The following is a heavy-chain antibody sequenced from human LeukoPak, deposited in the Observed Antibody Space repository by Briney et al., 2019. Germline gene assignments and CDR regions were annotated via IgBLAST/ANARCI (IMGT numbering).Heavy chain of an antibody. D-gene: IGHD1-26*01. CDR1: GLSFSSNW. V-gene: IGHV3-7*01. Sequence: PGGSLLLSCAASGLSFSSNWMAWLRQAPGKGLEWVANINADGSEKSYAESVKGRFTISRDNARTSMYLQMDSLRVDDTAVYSCARCGIQATIDYWGQGALVTVS. CDR3: ARCGIQATIDY. J-gene: IGHJ4*02. CDR2: INADGSEK.